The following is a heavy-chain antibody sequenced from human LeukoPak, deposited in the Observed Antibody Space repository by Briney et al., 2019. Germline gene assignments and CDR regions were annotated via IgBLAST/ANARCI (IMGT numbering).Heavy chain of an antibody. CDR2: IWYDGSNK. J-gene: IGHJ4*02. Sequence: GGSLRLSCAASGFTFSSYGMHWVRQAPGKGLEWVAVIWYDGSNKYYADSVKGRFTISRDNSKNTLYLQMNSLRAEDTAVYYCAKDGAGWTHHFDYWGQGTLVTVSS. V-gene: IGHV3-33*06. CDR1: GFTFSSYG. CDR3: AKDGAGWTHHFDY. D-gene: IGHD2-15*01.